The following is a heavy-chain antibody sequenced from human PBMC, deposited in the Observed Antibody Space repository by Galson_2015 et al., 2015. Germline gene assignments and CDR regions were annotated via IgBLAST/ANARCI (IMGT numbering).Heavy chain of an antibody. D-gene: IGHD2-2*01. CDR2: ISAYNGNT. J-gene: IGHJ4*02. V-gene: IGHV1-18*01. Sequence: SVKVSCKASGYTFTSYGISWVRQAPGQGLEWMGWISAYNGNTKYSQKFQGRVTITRDTSASTAYMELSSLRSEDTAVYYCACGYCSSTSCYPGDYWGQGTLVTVSS. CDR1: GYTFTSYG. CDR3: ACGYCSSTSCYPGDY.